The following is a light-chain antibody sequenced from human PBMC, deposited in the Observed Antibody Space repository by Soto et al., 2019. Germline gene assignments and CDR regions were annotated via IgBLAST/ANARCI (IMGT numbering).Light chain of an antibody. V-gene: IGLV7-46*01. J-gene: IGLJ1*01. CDR3: LLSYSDSRV. Sequence: QALVTQEPSLTVSPGGKVPLTFGPSPGAVTSGHYPHWFQQTPGQAPRTLIYDTSNKHSWTPARFSGSLLGGEAALTLSGAQPEDEAEYYCLLSYSDSRVFGSGTKVTVL. CDR1: PGAVTSGHY. CDR2: DTS.